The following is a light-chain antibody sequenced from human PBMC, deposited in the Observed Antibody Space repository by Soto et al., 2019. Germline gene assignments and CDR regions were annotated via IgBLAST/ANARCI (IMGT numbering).Light chain of an antibody. J-gene: IGLJ2*01. CDR2: DDS. CDR3: QVWVTSSDQV. Sequence: SYELTQPTSVSVAPGQTARIPCGKNNIGGKSVHWYQQKPGQAPVLVVYDDSDRPSGIPERFSGSNSGNTATLTISGVEDGDEADYYCQVWVTSSDQVFGGGTKLTVL. V-gene: IGLV3-21*02. CDR1: NIGGKS.